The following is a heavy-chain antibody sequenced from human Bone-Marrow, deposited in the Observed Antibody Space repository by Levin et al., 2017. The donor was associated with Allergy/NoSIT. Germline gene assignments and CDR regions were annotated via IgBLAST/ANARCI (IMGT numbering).Heavy chain of an antibody. D-gene: IGHD3-22*01. CDR3: ATIGYYYGSSGRLLDY. J-gene: IGHJ4*02. V-gene: IGHV4-4*02. Sequence: SETLSLTCAVSGGSITRNNWWTWVRQPPGKGLEWIGHIYHTGSSNYNPSLESRVTMSLDKSKNQFSLKLSSVTAADTAVYYCATIGYYYGSSGRLLDYWGQGIPVSVSS. CDR2: IYHTGSS. CDR1: GGSITRNNW.